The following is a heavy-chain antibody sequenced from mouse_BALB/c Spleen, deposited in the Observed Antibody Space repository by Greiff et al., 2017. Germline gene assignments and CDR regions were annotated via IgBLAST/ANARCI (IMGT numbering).Heavy chain of an antibody. J-gene: IGHJ3*01. CDR1: GFTFSSYT. Sequence: EVKLQESGGGLVKPGGSLKLSCAASGFTFSSYTMSWVRQTPEKRLEWVATISSGGSYTYCPDSVKGRFTISGDNTKNTLYLQMSSLKSEDTAIYYCTSPIYYDYDTAFAYWGQGTLVTVSA. D-gene: IGHD2-4*01. CDR2: ISSGGSYT. V-gene: IGHV5-6-4*01. CDR3: TSPIYYDYDTAFAY.